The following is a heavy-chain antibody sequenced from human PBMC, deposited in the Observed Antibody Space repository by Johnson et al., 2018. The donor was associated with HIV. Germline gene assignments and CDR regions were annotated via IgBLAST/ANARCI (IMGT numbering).Heavy chain of an antibody. CDR2: IKSKTDGGTT. CDR1: GFTFSNAW. J-gene: IGHJ3*02. D-gene: IGHD2-21*01. Sequence: VQLVESGGGLVKPGGSLRLSCAASGFTFSNAWMSWVRQAPGKGLEWVGRIKSKTDGGTTDYAAPVKGRFTISRDDSKNTLYLQMNSLRAEDTAMYFCARGGPFHAFDIWGHGTTVTVSS. CDR3: ARGGPFHAFDI. V-gene: IGHV3-15*01.